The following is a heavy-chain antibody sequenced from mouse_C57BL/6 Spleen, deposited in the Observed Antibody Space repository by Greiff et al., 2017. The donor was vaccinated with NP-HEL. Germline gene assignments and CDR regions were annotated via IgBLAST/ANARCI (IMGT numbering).Heavy chain of an antibody. V-gene: IGHV1-52*01. CDR2: IDPSDSAT. Sequence: QVQLQQPGAELVRPGSSVKLSCKASGYTFTSYWMHWVKQRPIQGLEWIGNIDPSDSATHYNQKFKDKATLTVDKSSSTAYMQLSSLTSEDSAVYYCARNYWYFDVWGTGTTVTVSS. CDR1: GYTFTSYW. CDR3: ARNYWYFDV. J-gene: IGHJ1*03.